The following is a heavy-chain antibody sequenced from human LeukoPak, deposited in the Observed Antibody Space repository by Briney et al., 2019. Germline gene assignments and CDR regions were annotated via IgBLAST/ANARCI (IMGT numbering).Heavy chain of an antibody. J-gene: IGHJ5*02. CDR1: GGSLRRYY. CDR3: PRHQRWSSLDP. CDR2: VYDSGST. Sequence: SETLSLTCTVSGGSLRRYYWSWLRQPPGRGLEWIGNVYDSGSTNYNPSLKSRVTISVGTSKNQFSLMLTSVTAADTAVYYCPRHQRWSSLDPWGQGILVTVSS. D-gene: IGHD2-15*01. V-gene: IGHV4-59*08.